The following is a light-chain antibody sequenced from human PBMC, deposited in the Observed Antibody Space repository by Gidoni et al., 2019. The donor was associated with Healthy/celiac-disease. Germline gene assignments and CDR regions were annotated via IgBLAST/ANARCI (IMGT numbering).Light chain of an antibody. CDR1: SLRSYY. CDR2: GKN. Sequence: SSELTQEPAVSVALGQTVRITCQGDSLRSYYASWYQQKPGQAPVLVIYGKNNRPSGIPDRFSGSSSGNTASLTITGAQAEDEADYYGNSRDSSGNHLEVFGGGTKLTVL. CDR3: NSRDSSGNHLEV. J-gene: IGLJ3*02. V-gene: IGLV3-19*01.